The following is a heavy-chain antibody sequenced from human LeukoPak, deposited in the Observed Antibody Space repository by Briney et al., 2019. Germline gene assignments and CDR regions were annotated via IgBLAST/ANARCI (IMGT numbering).Heavy chain of an antibody. Sequence: PGGSLRLSCAASGFTFSSYAMSWVRQAPGKGLEWVSAISGSGGSTYYADSVKGRFTISRDNSKNTLYLQMSSLRAEDTAVYYCAKDSPQTSSQIYYFDYWGQGTLVTVSS. CDR1: GFTFSSYA. V-gene: IGHV3-23*01. CDR2: ISGSGGST. J-gene: IGHJ4*02. CDR3: AKDSPQTSSQIYYFDY. D-gene: IGHD6-13*01.